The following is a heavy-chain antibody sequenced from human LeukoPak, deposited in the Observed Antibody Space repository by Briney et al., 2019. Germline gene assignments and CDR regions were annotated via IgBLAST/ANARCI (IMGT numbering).Heavy chain of an antibody. J-gene: IGHJ2*01. CDR1: GVSINTYS. CDR3: ARHRGNSGWYFDL. Sequence: SETLSLTCTVSGVSINTYSWSWVRQPPGKGLEWIGYMSYTGSTSYNPSLRSRVTISVDKSKNQFSLKLSSVTAADTAVYYCARHRGNSGWYFDLWGRGTLVTVSS. V-gene: IGHV4-59*08. D-gene: IGHD4-23*01. CDR2: MSYTGST.